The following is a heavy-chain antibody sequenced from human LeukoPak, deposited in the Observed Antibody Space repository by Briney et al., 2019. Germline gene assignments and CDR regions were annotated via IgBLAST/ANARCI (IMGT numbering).Heavy chain of an antibody. J-gene: IGHJ3*02. CDR1: GYTFTGYY. CDR3: ARDRYYDSSGLGGFDI. Sequence: GASVKVSCKASGYTFTGYYMHWVRQAPGQGLEWMGWINPNSGGTNYAQKFQGWVTMTRDTSISTAYMELSRLRSDDTAVYYCARDRYYDSSGLGGFDIWGQGTMVTVSS. V-gene: IGHV1-2*04. D-gene: IGHD3-22*01. CDR2: INPNSGGT.